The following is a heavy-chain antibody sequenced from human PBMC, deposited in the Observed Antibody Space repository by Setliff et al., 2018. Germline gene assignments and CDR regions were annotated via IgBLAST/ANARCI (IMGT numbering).Heavy chain of an antibody. CDR3: ASQDLAGSSVDAFHI. Sequence: GASVKVSCKASGGTFNSYGFSWVRLAPGQGLEWMGRIVPIFGTTNYAQKLLGRLVINVDKSTSTASMELSSLRSEDTAVYYCASQDLAGSSVDAFHIWGQGTLVTVSS. CDR2: IVPIFGTT. V-gene: IGHV1-69*06. D-gene: IGHD3-10*01. J-gene: IGHJ3*02. CDR1: GGTFNSYG.